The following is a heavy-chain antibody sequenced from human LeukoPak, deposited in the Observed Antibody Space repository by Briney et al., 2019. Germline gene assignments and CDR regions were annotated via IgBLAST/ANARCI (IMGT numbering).Heavy chain of an antibody. Sequence: SETLSLTCTVSGGSISSYYWSWIRQPPGKGLEWIGYIYYSGSTYYNPSLKSRVTISVDTSKNQFSLKLSSVTAADTAVYYCARWRLSSGYPYDAFDIWGQGTMVTVSS. CDR1: GGSISSYY. CDR2: IYYSGST. J-gene: IGHJ3*02. CDR3: ARWRLSSGYPYDAFDI. D-gene: IGHD3-22*01. V-gene: IGHV4-59*08.